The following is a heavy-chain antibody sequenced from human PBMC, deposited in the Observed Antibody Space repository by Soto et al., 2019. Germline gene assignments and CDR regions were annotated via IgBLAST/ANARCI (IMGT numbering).Heavy chain of an antibody. CDR3: ARADWNDGGPYGMDV. J-gene: IGHJ6*02. CDR2: IKSKTDGGTT. D-gene: IGHD1-1*01. CDR1: GFTFSNAW. Sequence: GGSLRLSCAASGFTFSNAWMSWVRQAPGKGLEWVGRIKSKTDGGTTDYAAPVKGRFTISRDDSKNTLYLQMNSLKTEDTAVYYCARADWNDGGPYGMDVWGQGTTVTVSS. V-gene: IGHV3-15*01.